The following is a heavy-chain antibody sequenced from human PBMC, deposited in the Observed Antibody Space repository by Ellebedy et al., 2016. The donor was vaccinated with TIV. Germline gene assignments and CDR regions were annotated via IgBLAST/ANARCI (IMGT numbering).Heavy chain of an antibody. V-gene: IGHV3-23*01. CDR3: AKIVRQSSGWSTGVDH. Sequence: GESLNISCAASGFTFSRHAMSWVRQAPGKGLEWVSAITGGGGGTYYIASVKGRFTISSDNSKNTLYLEMNSLTAEDTAVYFCAKIVRQSSGWSTGVDHWGQGTLVTVSS. CDR2: ITGGGGGT. D-gene: IGHD6-19*01. J-gene: IGHJ5*02. CDR1: GFTFSRHA.